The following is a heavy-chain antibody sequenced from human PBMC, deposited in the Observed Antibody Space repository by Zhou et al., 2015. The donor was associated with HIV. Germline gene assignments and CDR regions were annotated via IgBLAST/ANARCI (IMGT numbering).Heavy chain of an antibody. V-gene: IGHV3-9*03. CDR2: ISWNSGSI. CDR3: AKDIGYSYGRVGSGYFDY. J-gene: IGHJ4*02. Sequence: EVQLVESGGGLVQPGRSLRLSCAASGFTFDDYAMHWVRQAPGKGLEWVSGISWNSGSIGYADSVKGRFTISRDNAKNSLYLQMNSLRAEDMALYYCAKDIGYSYGRVGSGYFDYWGQGTLVTVSS. CDR1: GFTFDDYA. D-gene: IGHD5-18*01.